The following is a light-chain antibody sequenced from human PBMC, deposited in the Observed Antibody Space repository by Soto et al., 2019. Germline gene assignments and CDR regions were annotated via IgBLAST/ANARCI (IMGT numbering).Light chain of an antibody. CDR2: EVN. J-gene: IGLJ1*01. CDR1: ISDFGNYNL. CDR3: SSFTSSNTHV. Sequence: QSALTQPASVSGSPGQSITISCTGTISDFGNYNLVSWYQQHPGKVPKLILFEVNTRPSGVSGRFSCSKSGNTASLTISGLQAEDEAYYYCSSFTSSNTHVFGTGTKVTVL. V-gene: IGLV2-23*02.